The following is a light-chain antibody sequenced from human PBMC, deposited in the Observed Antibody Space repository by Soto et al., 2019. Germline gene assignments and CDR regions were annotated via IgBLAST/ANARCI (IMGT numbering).Light chain of an antibody. CDR2: RDN. CDR1: ISNIATNY. CDR3: AAWDDTVRSYV. Sequence: QSVLTQPPSVSGTPGQRVTISCSGGISNIATNYVHWFQQLPGTAPKVLSNRDNQRPSGVPDRFSGSKSGTSASLGISGLRSEDEAEYYCAAWDDTVRSYVFGTGTKLTVL. V-gene: IGLV1-47*01. J-gene: IGLJ1*01.